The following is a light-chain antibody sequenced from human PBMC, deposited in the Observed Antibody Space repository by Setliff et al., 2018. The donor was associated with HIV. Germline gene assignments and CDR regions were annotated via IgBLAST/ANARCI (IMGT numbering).Light chain of an antibody. J-gene: IGLJ1*01. CDR2: QLI. CDR3: SASRPSRTLVV. V-gene: IGLV2-14*01. Sequence: QSVLAQPPSASGSPGQSVTISCTGTSSDVGGYNYVSWYQQLPGEAPKLIIFQLINRPSGVSDRFSGSKSGNTASLTISGPQAEGEADYYCSASRPSRTLVVFGTGTKATVL. CDR1: SSDVGGYNY.